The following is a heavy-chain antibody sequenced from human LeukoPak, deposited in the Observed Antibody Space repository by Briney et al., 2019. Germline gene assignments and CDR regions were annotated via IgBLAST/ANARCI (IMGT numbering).Heavy chain of an antibody. V-gene: IGHV4-59*10. Sequence: AETLSPTQAVACGSISYYYGSLRRQPARKRLEWSGRVSIVGNTSYKPSLRGQLTMSVDTSKNQFSLQVNSVTAAHTAVYYCAKQRRYDTFWSDSFRDAFDILGPGTRVTVS. CDR1: CGSISYYY. J-gene: IGHJ3*02. D-gene: IGHD3-3*01. CDR3: AKQRRYDTFWSDSFRDAFDI. CDR2: VSIVGNT.